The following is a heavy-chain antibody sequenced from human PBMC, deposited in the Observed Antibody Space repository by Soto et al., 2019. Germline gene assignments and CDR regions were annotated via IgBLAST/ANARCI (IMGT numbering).Heavy chain of an antibody. V-gene: IGHV2-5*02. CDR1: GXXLXXSGVG. CDR3: AHRRSTVTKAEYFQH. Sequence: GPXXVXXXQTLTLTCTXSGXXLXXSGVGXXWIRQPPGKALEWLAVIYWDDDKRYSPSLKSRLAITKDTSKNQVVLTMTNMDPVDTATYYCAHRRSTVTKAEYFQHWGQGTLVTVSS. CDR2: IYWDDDK. J-gene: IGHJ1*01. D-gene: IGHD4-17*01.